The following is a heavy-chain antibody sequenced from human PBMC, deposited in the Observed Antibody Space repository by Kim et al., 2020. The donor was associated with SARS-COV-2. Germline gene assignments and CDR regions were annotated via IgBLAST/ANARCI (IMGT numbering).Heavy chain of an antibody. CDR3: GRGVALDV. Sequence: GHAKCYADSVKGRFTISRDNTKNSLYLQMNSLRVEDTATYYCGRGVALDVWGQGTTVTVSS. V-gene: IGHV3-7*01. CDR2: GHAK. J-gene: IGHJ6*02.